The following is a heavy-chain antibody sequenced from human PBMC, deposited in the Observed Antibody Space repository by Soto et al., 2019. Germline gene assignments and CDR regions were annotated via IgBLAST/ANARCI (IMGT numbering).Heavy chain of an antibody. CDR2: ISSSSSYI. CDR3: ARIVVPTSSYFMDV. D-gene: IGHD2-2*01. CDR1: GFTFSTYS. Sequence: PGGSLRLSCAASGFTFSTYSMNWVRQAPGKGLEWVSSISSSSSYIYYADSVKGRFTVSRVNAKNSLYLQMNSLRAEDTAVYYCARIVVPTSSYFMDVWGKGTTVTVSS. V-gene: IGHV3-21*06. J-gene: IGHJ6*03.